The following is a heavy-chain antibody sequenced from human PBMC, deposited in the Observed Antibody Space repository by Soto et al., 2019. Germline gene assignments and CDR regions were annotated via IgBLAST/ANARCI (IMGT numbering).Heavy chain of an antibody. V-gene: IGHV3-23*01. CDR2: ITGTGDNT. Sequence: GGSLRLSCAASGFTFSNYAMSWVRQAPGKGLEWVSYITGTGDNTQYADSVKGRFTISRDNAKNTLSLQMDSLRAEDTAIYYCAKDSVYSSGWFWYYWGQGTLVTVSS. CDR3: AKDSVYSSGWFWYY. D-gene: IGHD6-19*01. CDR1: GFTFSNYA. J-gene: IGHJ4*01.